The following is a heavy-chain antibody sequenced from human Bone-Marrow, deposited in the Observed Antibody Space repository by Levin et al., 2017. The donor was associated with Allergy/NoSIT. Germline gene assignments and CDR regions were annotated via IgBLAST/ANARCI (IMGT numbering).Heavy chain of an antibody. CDR2: IYYGGNS. Sequence: SETLSLTCTVSGGSISTSSYSWGWIRQPPGKGLEWIGTIGSIYYGGNSYYNPSLKSRVTISVDTSKTQFSLNLNSVTAGDTAVYYCARQARNWGVFDFWGQGTLVTVSS. CDR1: GGSISTSSYS. V-gene: IGHV4-39*01. J-gene: IGHJ4*02. D-gene: IGHD7-27*01. CDR3: ARQARNWGVFDF.